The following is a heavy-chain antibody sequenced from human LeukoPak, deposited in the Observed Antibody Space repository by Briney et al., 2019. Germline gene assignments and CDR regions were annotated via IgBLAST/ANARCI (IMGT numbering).Heavy chain of an antibody. Sequence: GGSLRLFCAASGFTFSGSAMHWVRQAPGKGLEWVGRIKSEGGGGTTDYAAPVKGRFTVSRDDSRKTVYLEMNSLKIEDPAVYYCRWEHSMYSGRVDWGRGTAVTVSS. CDR2: IKSEGGGGTT. CDR1: GFTFSGSA. J-gene: IGHJ4*01. CDR3: RWEHSMYSGRVD. V-gene: IGHV3-15*01. D-gene: IGHD1/OR15-1a*01.